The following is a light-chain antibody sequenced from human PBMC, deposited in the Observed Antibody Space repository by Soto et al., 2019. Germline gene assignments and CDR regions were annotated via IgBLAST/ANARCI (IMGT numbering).Light chain of an antibody. CDR2: DAS. CDR3: QKHDGVSL. J-gene: IGKJ3*01. V-gene: IGKV1-33*01. CDR1: QDISNH. Sequence: DIQLTQSPSSLSASVGDRVTITCQARQDISNHLNWYQQKPGKAPNLLLYDASDLETGVPSRFSGGGSGTFFSFTIDSLQPEDMATYYCQKHDGVSLFCPGAK.